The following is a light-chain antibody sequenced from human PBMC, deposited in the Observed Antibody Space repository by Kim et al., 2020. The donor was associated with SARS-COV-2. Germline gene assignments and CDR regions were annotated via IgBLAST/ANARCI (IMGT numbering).Light chain of an antibody. CDR1: QDISYY. CDR2: DAS. Sequence: SASVGDRVTITCQATQDISYYLNWYQQRPGKAPKLLIYDASKLETGVPSRFSGSASGTHFTFSISSLQPEDIATYYCQHYETLPLTFGGGTKLEI. V-gene: IGKV1-33*01. CDR3: QHYETLPLT. J-gene: IGKJ4*01.